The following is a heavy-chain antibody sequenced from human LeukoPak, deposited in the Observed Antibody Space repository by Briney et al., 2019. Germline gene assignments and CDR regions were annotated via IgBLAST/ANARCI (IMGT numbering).Heavy chain of an antibody. V-gene: IGHV1-2*06. Sequence: ASVKVSCKASGYTFTGYYMHWVRQAPGQGPEWMGRINPNSGGTNYAQKFQGRVTMTRDTSISTAYMELSRLRSDDTAVYYCAREMYNYDSSGYYPSDCWGQGTLVTVSS. CDR2: INPNSGGT. CDR1: GYTFTGYY. D-gene: IGHD3-22*01. CDR3: AREMYNYDSSGYYPSDC. J-gene: IGHJ4*02.